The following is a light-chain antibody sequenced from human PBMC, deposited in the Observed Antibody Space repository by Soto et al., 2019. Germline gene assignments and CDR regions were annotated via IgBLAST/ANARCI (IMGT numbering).Light chain of an antibody. Sequence: SYELTQPPSVSVAPGKTARITCGGNNIGSKSVHWYQQKPGQAPVLVIYYDIDRPSGIPERFSGSNSGNTATLTISRVEAGDEADYYCHVWDSSSDHPVVFGGGTKVTVL. CDR2: YDI. V-gene: IGLV3-21*04. J-gene: IGLJ2*01. CDR1: NIGSKS. CDR3: HVWDSSSDHPVV.